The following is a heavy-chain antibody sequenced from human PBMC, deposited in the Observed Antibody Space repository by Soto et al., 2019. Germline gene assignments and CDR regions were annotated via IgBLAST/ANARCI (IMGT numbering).Heavy chain of an antibody. CDR3: AKATSSWGGDALHI. CDR1: GFTFSSYA. J-gene: IGHJ3*02. D-gene: IGHD6-13*01. V-gene: IGHV3-23*01. Sequence: EVQLLESGGALVQPGGSLRLSFEASGFTFSSYAMSWVRQAPGKGLEWVSVISGSAGSTYDADSVKGRFTISRDNSKNTLYLQMNSLRAEDTAVYYCAKATSSWGGDALHIWGQGTMVTVS. CDR2: ISGSAGST.